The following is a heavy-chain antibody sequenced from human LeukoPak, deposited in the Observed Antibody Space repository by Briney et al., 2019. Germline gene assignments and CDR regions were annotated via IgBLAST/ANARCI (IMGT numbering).Heavy chain of an antibody. J-gene: IGHJ4*02. Sequence: GESLKISCKGSGYSFTNSWIAWVRQLPGKGLEWMGFIYPGDSGSRYSPSFQGQVTISVDKSISTAYLQWSSLKASDTAMYYCARQGGLRRYDYWGQGTLVTVSS. CDR1: GYSFTNSW. CDR2: IYPGDSGS. CDR3: ARQGGLRRYDY. V-gene: IGHV5-51*01. D-gene: IGHD4-17*01.